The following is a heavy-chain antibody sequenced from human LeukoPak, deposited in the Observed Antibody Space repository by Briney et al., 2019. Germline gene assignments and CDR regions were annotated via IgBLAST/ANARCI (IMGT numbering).Heavy chain of an antibody. J-gene: IGHJ4*01. V-gene: IGHV3-23*01. CDR3: AREPGYSSSWDY. CDR1: QFIFSTYA. CDR2: ITSSGGST. D-gene: IGHD6-13*01. Sequence: GGSLRLSCAASQFIFSTYAMSWVRQAPGKGLEWVSGITSSGGSTYYADSVRGRFTISRDNSKNTLYLQMNSLRAEDTAVYYCAREPGYSSSWDYWGQGTLVTVSS.